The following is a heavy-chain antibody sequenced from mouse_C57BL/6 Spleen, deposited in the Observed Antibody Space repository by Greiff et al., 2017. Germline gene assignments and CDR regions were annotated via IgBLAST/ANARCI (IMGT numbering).Heavy chain of an antibody. CDR1: GYTFTSYW. J-gene: IGHJ4*01. V-gene: IGHV1-52*01. Sequence: QVQLQQPGAELVRPGSSVKLSCKASGYTFTSYWMHWVKQRPIQGLEWIGNIDPSDSETHYNQKFKDKATLTVDKSSSTAYMQLSSLTAEDSAVYYCAIYYYGSSYYAMEYWGQGTSVTVAA. CDR2: IDPSDSET. D-gene: IGHD1-1*01. CDR3: AIYYYGSSYYAMEY.